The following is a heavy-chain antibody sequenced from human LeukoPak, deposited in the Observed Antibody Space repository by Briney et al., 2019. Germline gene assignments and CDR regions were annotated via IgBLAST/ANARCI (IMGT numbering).Heavy chain of an antibody. Sequence: PGRSLRLSCAASGFTFSSYAMHWVRQAPGKGLEWVAVISYDGSNKYYADSVKGRFTISRDNSKNTLYLQMNSLKAEDTAVYYCTTEKLLLWFGDVAYWGQGTLVTVSS. V-gene: IGHV3-30-3*01. J-gene: IGHJ4*02. D-gene: IGHD3-10*01. CDR2: ISYDGSNK. CDR1: GFTFSSYA. CDR3: TTEKLLLWFGDVAY.